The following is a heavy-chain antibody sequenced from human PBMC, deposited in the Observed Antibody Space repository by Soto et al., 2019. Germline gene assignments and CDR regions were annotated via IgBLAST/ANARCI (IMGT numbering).Heavy chain of an antibody. D-gene: IGHD3-10*01. CDR2: ISYDGSNK. Sequence: GRSLRLSYAASGFTLRSDGMHWFRLVPGKGLEWVAVISYDGSNKYYADSVKGRFTISRDNSKNTLYLQMNSLRAEDTAVYYCAKDLSKIRVRGVIFPPWFDPWGQGT. V-gene: IGHV3-30*18. CDR3: AKDLSKIRVRGVIFPPWFDP. J-gene: IGHJ5*02. CDR1: GFTLRSDG.